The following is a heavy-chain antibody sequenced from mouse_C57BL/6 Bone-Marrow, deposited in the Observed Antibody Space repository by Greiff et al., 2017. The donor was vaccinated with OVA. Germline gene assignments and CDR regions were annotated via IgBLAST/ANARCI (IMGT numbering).Heavy chain of an antibody. J-gene: IGHJ2*01. D-gene: IGHD1-1*01. CDR2: IDPANGNP. V-gene: IGHV14-3*01. Sequence: EVQLQQSVAELVRPGASVKLSCTASGFNIKNTYMHWVKQRPEQGLEWIGRIDPANGNPKYAPKFPGTAPITADTSSNTAYLQLSSLTTEDTAIYYAARHYGSREESDFDYWGQGTTLTVSS. CDR3: ARHYGSREESDFDY. CDR1: GFNIKNTY.